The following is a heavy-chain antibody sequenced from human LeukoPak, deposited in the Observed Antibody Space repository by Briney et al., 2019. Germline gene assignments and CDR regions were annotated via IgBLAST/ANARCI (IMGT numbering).Heavy chain of an antibody. J-gene: IGHJ4*02. Sequence: GGSLRLSCTASGLTFGDYAMSWVRQAPGKGLEWVSFIYYDDRTHYSDSVKGRFTISRDNSKNTLYLQMNSLRAEDTAVYYCARRAGAYSHPYDYWGQGTLVTVSS. CDR2: IYYDDRT. CDR1: GLTFGDYA. V-gene: IGHV3-53*01. CDR3: ARRAGAYSHPYDY. D-gene: IGHD4/OR15-4a*01.